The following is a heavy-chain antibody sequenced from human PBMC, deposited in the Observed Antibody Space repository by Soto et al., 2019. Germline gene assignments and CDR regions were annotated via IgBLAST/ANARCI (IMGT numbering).Heavy chain of an antibody. J-gene: IGHJ6*02. V-gene: IGHV3-30*03. CDR3: ARVLLRYYNILTGYGPYYRMDV. D-gene: IGHD3-9*01. CDR1: GFTFSSYG. CDR2: ISYDGSNE. Sequence: GGSLRLSCAASGFTFSSYGMHWVRQAPGKGLEWVAVISYDGSNEYYADSVKGRFTISRDNTKNTLYLQMNSLTAEDTAVYYCARVLLRYYNILTGYGPYYRMDVWGHGTTVTVSS.